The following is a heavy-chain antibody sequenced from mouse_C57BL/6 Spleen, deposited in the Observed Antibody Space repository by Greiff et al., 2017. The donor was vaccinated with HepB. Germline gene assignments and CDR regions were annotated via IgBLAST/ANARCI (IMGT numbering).Heavy chain of an antibody. CDR3: ARSGGYAWFAY. CDR1: GFTFSDYG. V-gene: IGHV5-17*01. D-gene: IGHD2-2*01. Sequence: EVKLMESGGGLVKPGGSLKLSCAASGFTFSDYGMHWVRQAPEKGLEWVAYISSGSSTIYYADTVKGRFTISRDNAKNTLFLQMTSLRSEDTAMYYCARSGGYAWFAYWGQGTLVTVSA. J-gene: IGHJ3*01. CDR2: ISSGSSTI.